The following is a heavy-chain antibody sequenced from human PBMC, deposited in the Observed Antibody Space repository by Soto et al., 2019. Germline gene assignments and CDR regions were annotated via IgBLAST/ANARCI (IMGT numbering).Heavy chain of an antibody. CDR2: IIHIFGTP. V-gene: IGHV1-69*01. CDR1: GGTFNTYA. D-gene: IGHD6-13*01. J-gene: IGHJ4*02. Sequence: QVQLVQSGAEVKKPGSSVKVSCKASGGTFNTYAISWVRQAPGQGLEWMGGIIHIFGTPNYSQTFQDRVTITADESTTTAYMELSSLRSQDTAVYYCETCSPSIAAVGQYYFDYWGQGTLVTVSS. CDR3: ETCSPSIAAVGQYYFDY.